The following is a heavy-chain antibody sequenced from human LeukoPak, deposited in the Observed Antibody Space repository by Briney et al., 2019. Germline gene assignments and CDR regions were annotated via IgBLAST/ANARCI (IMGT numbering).Heavy chain of an antibody. CDR3: ARRWNYGRNYYIDV. D-gene: IGHD1-7*01. J-gene: IGHJ6*03. Sequence: SETLSLTCAVYGGSFSNYYWSWIRQSPGKGLEWIGEINDSGTINYNPSLMSRVTVSVDKSKNHFSLKLSSATAADTAVYYCARRWNYGRNYYIDVWGKGATVSVSS. CDR1: GGSFSNYY. CDR2: INDSGTI. V-gene: IGHV4-34*01.